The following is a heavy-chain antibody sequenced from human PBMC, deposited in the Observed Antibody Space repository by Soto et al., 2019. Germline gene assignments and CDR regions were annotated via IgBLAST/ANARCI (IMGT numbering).Heavy chain of an antibody. CDR2: ISYDGSNK. Sequence: LRLSCAASGFTFSSYAMHWVRQAPGKGLEWVAVISYDGSNKYYADSVKGRFTISRDNSKNTLYLQMNSLRAEDTAVYYCARVPHSRGYYYGMDVWGQGTTVTVSS. V-gene: IGHV3-30-3*01. J-gene: IGHJ6*02. D-gene: IGHD3-10*01. CDR1: GFTFSSYA. CDR3: ARVPHSRGYYYGMDV.